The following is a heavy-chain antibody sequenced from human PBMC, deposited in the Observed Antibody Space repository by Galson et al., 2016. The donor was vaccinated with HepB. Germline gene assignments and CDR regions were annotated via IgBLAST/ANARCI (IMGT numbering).Heavy chain of an antibody. CDR1: GFTVSTNY. CDR2: IYSSGST. D-gene: IGHD1-26*01. Sequence: RLSCAASGFTVSTNYMSWVRQAPGKGLEWVSVIYSSGSTYYADSVKGRFTFSRDNSKNTRYLQMNSLRAEDTAVYYCARGPPTVGAISALLDYWGQGTLVTVSS. V-gene: IGHV3-53*01. J-gene: IGHJ4*02. CDR3: ARGPPTVGAISALLDY.